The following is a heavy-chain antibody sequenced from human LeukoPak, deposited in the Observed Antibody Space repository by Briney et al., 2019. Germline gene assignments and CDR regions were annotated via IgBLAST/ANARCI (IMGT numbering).Heavy chain of an antibody. CDR3: ARDRDSSGYYLGY. D-gene: IGHD3-22*01. CDR1: GFTFSSYA. CDR2: ISYDGSNE. J-gene: IGHJ4*02. V-gene: IGHV3-30*04. Sequence: PGRSLRLSCAASGFTFSSYAMHWVRQAPGKGLEWVAVISYDGSNEYYADSVKGRFTISRDNSKNTLYLQMNSLRAEDTAVYYCARDRDSSGYYLGYWGQGTLVTVSS.